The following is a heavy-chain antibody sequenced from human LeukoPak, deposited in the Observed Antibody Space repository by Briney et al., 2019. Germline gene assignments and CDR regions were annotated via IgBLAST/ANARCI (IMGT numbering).Heavy chain of an antibody. CDR1: GGSISSSSYY. J-gene: IGHJ5*02. CDR2: IYYSGST. V-gene: IGHV4-39*01. CDR3: AVRGGSRTS. Sequence: SETLSLTCTVSGGSISSSSYYWGWIRQPPGKGLEWIGSIYYSGSTYYNPSLKSRVTISVDTSKNQFSLKLSSVTAADTAVYYCAVRGGSRTSWGQGTLVTVSS. D-gene: IGHD3-10*01.